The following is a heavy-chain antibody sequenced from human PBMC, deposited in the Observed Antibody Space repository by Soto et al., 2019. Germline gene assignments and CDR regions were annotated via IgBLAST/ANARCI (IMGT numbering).Heavy chain of an antibody. D-gene: IGHD2-2*01. CDR2: IKQDGSEK. CDR3: ARAAALGYCSSTSCVSDY. J-gene: IGHJ4*02. CDR1: GFTFSSYW. V-gene: IGHV3-7*01. Sequence: EVQLVESGGGLVQPGGSLRLSCAASGFTFSSYWMSWVRQAPGKGLEWVANIKQDGSEKYYVDSVKGRFTISRDNAKNSLYLQMNGLRAEDTAVYYCARAAALGYCSSTSCVSDYWGQGTLVTVSS.